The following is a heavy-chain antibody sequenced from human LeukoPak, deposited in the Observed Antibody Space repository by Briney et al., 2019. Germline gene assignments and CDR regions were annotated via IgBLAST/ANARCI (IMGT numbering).Heavy chain of an antibody. CDR3: ARDQGSAAGTRHYYYYYMDV. D-gene: IGHD6-13*01. CDR2: IYYSGST. CDR1: GGSISSSSYY. V-gene: IGHV4-39*02. Sequence: SETLSLTCTVSGGSISSSSYYWGWIRQPPGKGLEWIGSIYYSGSTYYNPSLKSRVTISVDTSKNQFSLKLSSVTAADTAVYYCARDQGSAAGTRHYYYYYMDVWGKGTTVTVSS. J-gene: IGHJ6*03.